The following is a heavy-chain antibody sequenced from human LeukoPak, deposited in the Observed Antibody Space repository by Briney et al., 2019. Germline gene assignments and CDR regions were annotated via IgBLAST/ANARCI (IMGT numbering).Heavy chain of an antibody. J-gene: IGHJ3*02. CDR3: TRPAYSSSWLGAFDI. CDR2: IRSKANSYAT. V-gene: IGHV3-73*01. CDR1: GFTFSGSA. Sequence: PGGSLKLSCAVSGFTFSGSAMHWVRQASGKGLEWVGRIRSKANSYATAYAASVKGRFTISRDDSKNTAYLQMNSLKTEDTAVYYCTRPAYSSSWLGAFDIWGQGTMVTASS. D-gene: IGHD6-13*01.